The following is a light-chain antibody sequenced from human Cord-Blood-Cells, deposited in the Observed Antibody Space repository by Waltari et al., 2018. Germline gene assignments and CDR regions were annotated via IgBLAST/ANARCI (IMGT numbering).Light chain of an antibody. V-gene: IGLV3-19*01. CDR3: NSRDSSGNV. CDR1: SLRSYY. J-gene: IGLJ2*01. Sequence: SSELTQDPAVSVALGQTVRITCQGDSLRSYYASWYQQKPGQAPVLVSYGKNNRPSGIPDRFSGSSSGNTASLTITGAQAEDEADYYCNSRDSSGNVFGGGTKLTVL. CDR2: GKN.